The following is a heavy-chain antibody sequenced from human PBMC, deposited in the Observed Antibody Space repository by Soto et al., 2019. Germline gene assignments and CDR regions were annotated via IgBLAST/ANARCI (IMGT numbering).Heavy chain of an antibody. D-gene: IGHD2-21*01. V-gene: IGHV4-59*08. CDR1: GGSISSYY. CDR2: IYYSGST. Sequence: SETLSLTCTVSGGSISSYYWSWIRQPPGKGLEWIGYIYYSGSTSYNPSLKSRVTISVDTSKNQFSLKLSSVTAADTAVYYCARRHGGALDYWGQGTLVTVSS. CDR3: ARRHGGALDY. J-gene: IGHJ4*02.